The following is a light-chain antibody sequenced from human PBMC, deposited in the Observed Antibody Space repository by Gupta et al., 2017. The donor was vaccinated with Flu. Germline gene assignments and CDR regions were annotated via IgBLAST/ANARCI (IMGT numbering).Light chain of an antibody. CDR3: QTWATGPHWV. CDR1: GGFA. Sequence: GGFAIAWHQQKSHRIPRFLRRIHRDGRTQKGDGIPDRFAGSSSGTGRYLTISTVQSEDEATYYCQTWATGPHWVFGKGTNLTVL. V-gene: IGLV4-69*01. J-gene: IGLJ3*02. CDR2: IHRDGRT.